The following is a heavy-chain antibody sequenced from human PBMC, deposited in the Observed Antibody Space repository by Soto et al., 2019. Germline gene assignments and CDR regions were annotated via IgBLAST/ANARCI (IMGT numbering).Heavy chain of an antibody. CDR2: ISDSGEST. Sequence: PGGSLILSCAASGFSFSTHAMSWVRQAPGKGLEWVSGISDSGESTYYADSVRGRLTISRDNSKNTLSLQMNSLRAEDTAVYFCAKCIDISRFGVDVWGQGTTVTVSS. CDR1: GFSFSTHA. V-gene: IGHV3-23*01. D-gene: IGHD2-21*01. J-gene: IGHJ6*02. CDR3: AKCIDISRFGVDV.